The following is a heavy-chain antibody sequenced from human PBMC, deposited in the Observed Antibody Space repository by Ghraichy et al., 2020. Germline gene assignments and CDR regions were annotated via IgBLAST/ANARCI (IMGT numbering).Heavy chain of an antibody. CDR3: ARRNPYYGGNSNFDH. D-gene: IGHD4-23*01. V-gene: IGHV4-4*09. CDR1: GGSISNNY. CDR2: IYSTGTT. J-gene: IGHJ4*02. Sequence: SETLSLTCNVSGGSISNNYWSWIRQPPGRGLEWIGYIYSTGTTNYNPSLKSRVTILLDTSKNQFSLELTSVTAADTAMYYCARRNPYYGGNSNFDHWGQGTQVTVS.